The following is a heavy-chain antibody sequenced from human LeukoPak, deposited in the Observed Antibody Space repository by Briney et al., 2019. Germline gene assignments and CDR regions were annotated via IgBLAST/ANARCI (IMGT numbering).Heavy chain of an antibody. D-gene: IGHD4-17*01. Sequence: SETLSLTCTVSGGSISSYYWSWIRHPPGKGLEWIGYIYYSGSTNYNPSLKSRVTISVDTSKNQFSLKLSSVTAADTAVYYCARGTTVTTRAFDIWGQGTMVTVSS. V-gene: IGHV4-59*01. CDR3: ARGTTVTTRAFDI. J-gene: IGHJ3*02. CDR1: GGSISSYY. CDR2: IYYSGST.